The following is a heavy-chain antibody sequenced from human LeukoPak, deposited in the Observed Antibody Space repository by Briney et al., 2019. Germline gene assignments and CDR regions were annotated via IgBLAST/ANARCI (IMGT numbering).Heavy chain of an antibody. CDR3: ARPHDYGDPGSYWYFDL. D-gene: IGHD4-17*01. CDR1: GGSISSSSYY. CDR2: IYYSGST. J-gene: IGHJ2*01. V-gene: IGHV4-39*07. Sequence: PSETLSLTCTVSGGSISSSSYYWGWIRQPPGKGLEWIGSIYYSGSTYYNPSLKSRVTISVDTSKNQFSLKLSSVTAADTAVYYCARPHDYGDPGSYWYFDLWGRGTLVTVSS.